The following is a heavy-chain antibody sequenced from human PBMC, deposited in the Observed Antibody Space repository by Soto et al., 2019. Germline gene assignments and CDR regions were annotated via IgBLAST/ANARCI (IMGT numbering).Heavy chain of an antibody. V-gene: IGHV4-61*05. Sequence: PSETLSLTCTVSGGSISSSSYYWGWIRQPPGKGLEWIGYIYYSGSTNYNPSLKSRVTISVDTSKNQFSLKLSSVTAADTAVYYCARGPRRITMIVVVPSWFDPWGQGTLVTVSS. CDR3: ARGPRRITMIVVVPSWFDP. CDR1: GGSISSSSYY. CDR2: IYYSGST. D-gene: IGHD3-22*01. J-gene: IGHJ5*02.